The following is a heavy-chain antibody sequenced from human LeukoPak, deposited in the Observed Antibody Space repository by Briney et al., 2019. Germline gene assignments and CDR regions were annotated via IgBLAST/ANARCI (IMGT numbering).Heavy chain of an antibody. Sequence: GGSLRLSCAASGFTSNSYAMSWVRQAPGKGLEWVSSISSSSSYIYYADSVKGRFTISRDNAKNSLYLQMNSLRAEDTAVYYCARDDSGVVVPARHFDYWGQGTLVTVSS. CDR1: GFTSNSYA. D-gene: IGHD2-2*01. CDR2: ISSSSSYI. J-gene: IGHJ4*02. CDR3: ARDDSGVVVPARHFDY. V-gene: IGHV3-21*01.